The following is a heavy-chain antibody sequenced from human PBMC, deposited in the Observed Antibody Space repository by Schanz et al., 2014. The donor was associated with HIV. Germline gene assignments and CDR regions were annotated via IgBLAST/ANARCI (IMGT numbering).Heavy chain of an antibody. Sequence: EVQLLESGGGLVQPGGSLRLSCAASGFTFSSYAMSWVRQAPGKGLEWVSGISISGETTYYADSVKGRFTISRDNSKNTLYLQMNSLRVEDTAVYYCANEEVPNDYWGQGTRVTVTS. CDR2: ISISGETT. CDR1: GFTFSSYA. V-gene: IGHV3-23*01. J-gene: IGHJ4*02. CDR3: ANEEVPNDY.